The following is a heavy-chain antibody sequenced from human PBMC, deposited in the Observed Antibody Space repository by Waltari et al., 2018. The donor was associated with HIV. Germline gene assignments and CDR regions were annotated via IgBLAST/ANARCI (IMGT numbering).Heavy chain of an antibody. CDR2: LYPGDADT. J-gene: IGHJ6*02. V-gene: IGHV5-51*01. D-gene: IGHD2-15*01. Sequence: EVQLVQSGAEVKKPGESLKISCKGSGYSFTTHWIGWVRQMPGKGLEWMGILYPGDADTRYSPSCQGQVTISADKSISTAYLQWSSLKPSDTAMYYCARYCSGGGCSRHYYYGMEVWGQGTTVTVSS. CDR1: GYSFTTHW. CDR3: ARYCSGGGCSRHYYYGMEV.